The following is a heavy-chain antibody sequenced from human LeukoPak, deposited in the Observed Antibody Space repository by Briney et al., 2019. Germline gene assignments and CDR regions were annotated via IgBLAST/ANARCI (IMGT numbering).Heavy chain of an antibody. CDR2: IGGSNGIT. V-gene: IGHV3-23*01. J-gene: IGHJ4*02. CDR1: RFTFNSYA. D-gene: IGHD5-12*01. CDR3: ARNENSGWGYFDY. Sequence: GGSLRLSCAASRFTFNSYAMSWVRQAPGKGLEWVSVIGGSNGITFYVGSVKGRFTISRDNSKDTLYLQMNSLRAEDTAIYYCARNENSGWGYFDYWGQGTLVTVSS.